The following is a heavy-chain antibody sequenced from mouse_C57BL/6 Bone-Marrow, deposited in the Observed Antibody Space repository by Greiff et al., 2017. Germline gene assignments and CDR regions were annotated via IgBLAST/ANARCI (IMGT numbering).Heavy chain of an antibody. CDR2: FYPGSGSI. CDR1: GYTFTEYT. J-gene: IGHJ3*01. V-gene: IGHV1-62-2*01. D-gene: IGHD2-4*01. Sequence: QVQLQQSGAELVKPGASVKLSCKASGYTFTEYTIHWVKQRSGQGLEWIGWFYPGSGSIKYNEKFKDKATLTADKSSSTVYMVLSRLTSEDSAVYFCARHEDPPMISTRAWFAYWGQGTLVTVSA. CDR3: ARHEDPPMISTRAWFAY.